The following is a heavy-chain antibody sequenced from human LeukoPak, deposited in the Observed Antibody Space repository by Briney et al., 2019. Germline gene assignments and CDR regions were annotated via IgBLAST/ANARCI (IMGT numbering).Heavy chain of an antibody. V-gene: IGHV3-15*04. CDR3: TTYGSGRKFDY. CDR1: GFSFSDAW. J-gene: IGHJ4*02. CDR2: IESKTDGGTT. D-gene: IGHD3-10*01. Sequence: TGGSLRLSCAASGFSFSDAWMSWVRQIPGKGLEWVGRIESKTDGGTTDYAAPVKGRFTISRDDSTNTLYLQMNSLKSEDTAVYYCTTYGSGRKFDYWGQGILVTVSS.